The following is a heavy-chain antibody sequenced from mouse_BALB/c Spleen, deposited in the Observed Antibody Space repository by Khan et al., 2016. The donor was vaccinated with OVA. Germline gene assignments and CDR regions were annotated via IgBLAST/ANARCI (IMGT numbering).Heavy chain of an antibody. CDR2: INTETGEP. V-gene: IGHV9-2-1*01. Sequence: QIQLVQSGPELKKPGETVKISCKASGYTFTDYSMHWVKQAPGKGLKWMGWINTETGEPTYADDFKGRFAFSLETSATTAYLQINNLKNEDTATYFCSSRDFDPLDSWGHGTSVTVSS. CDR1: GYTFTDYS. J-gene: IGHJ4*01. CDR3: SSRDFDPLDS.